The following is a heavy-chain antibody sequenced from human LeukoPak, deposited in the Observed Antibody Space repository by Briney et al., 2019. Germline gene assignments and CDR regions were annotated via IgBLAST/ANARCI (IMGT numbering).Heavy chain of an antibody. CDR2: INHSGST. D-gene: IGHD3-22*01. V-gene: IGHV4-34*09. CDR3: ASTNRSSGYYYFFDY. CDR1: GGSFSGYY. J-gene: IGHJ4*02. Sequence: SETLSLTCAVYGGSFSGYYWSWIRQPPGKGLEWIGEINHSGSTNYNPSLKSRVTISVDTSKNQFSLKLSSVTAADTAVYYCASTNRSSGYYYFFDYWGQGTLVTVSS.